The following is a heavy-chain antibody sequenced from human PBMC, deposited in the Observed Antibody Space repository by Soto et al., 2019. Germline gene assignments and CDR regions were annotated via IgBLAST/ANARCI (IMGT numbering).Heavy chain of an antibody. CDR2: IYYSGST. Sequence: QVQLQESGPGLVKPSQTLSLTCTVSGGSISSGGYYWSWIRQHPGKGLEWIGYIYYSGSTYSNPSLNSRVTIAVDTSKNQFSLKLSSVTAADTAVYYCAGIYSGSPGGTLRYWGQGTLVTVSS. V-gene: IGHV4-31*03. J-gene: IGHJ4*02. D-gene: IGHD1-26*01. CDR1: GGSISSGGYY. CDR3: AGIYSGSPGGTLRY.